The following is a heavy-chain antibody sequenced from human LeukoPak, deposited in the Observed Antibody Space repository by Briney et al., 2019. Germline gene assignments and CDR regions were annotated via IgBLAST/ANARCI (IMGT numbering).Heavy chain of an antibody. J-gene: IGHJ5*02. Sequence: SETLSLTCTVSGGSISSSSYYWGWIRQPPGKGLEWIGSIYYSGSTYYNPSLKSRVTISVDTSKNQFSLKLSSVTAADTAVYYCARRGNGPRILFTSRPAHSKFDPWGQGTLVTVSS. CDR1: GGSISSSSYY. CDR2: IYYSGST. D-gene: IGHD2-15*01. V-gene: IGHV4-39*07. CDR3: ARRGNGPRILFTSRPAHSKFDP.